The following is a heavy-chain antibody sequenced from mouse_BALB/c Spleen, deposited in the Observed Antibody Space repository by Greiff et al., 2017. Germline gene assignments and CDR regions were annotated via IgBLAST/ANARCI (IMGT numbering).Heavy chain of an antibody. CDR1: GYAFSSSW. Sequence: VQLQQSGPELVKPGASVKISCKASGYAFSSSWMNWVKQRPGQGLEWIGRIYPGDGDTNYNGKFKGKATLTADKSSSTAYMQLSSLTSVDSAVYFCAKIGYFDYWGQGTTLTVSS. CDR3: AKIGYFDY. CDR2: IYPGDGDT. V-gene: IGHV1-82*01. J-gene: IGHJ2*01. D-gene: IGHD3-1*01.